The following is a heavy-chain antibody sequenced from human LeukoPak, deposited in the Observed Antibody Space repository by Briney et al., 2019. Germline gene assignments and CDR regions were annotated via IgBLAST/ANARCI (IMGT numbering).Heavy chain of an antibody. V-gene: IGHV3-48*01. CDR1: GFTFSSYS. Sequence: PGGSLRLSCAASGFTFSSYSMNWVRQAPGKGLECISYISESGSAIYYADSVKGRFTISRDNAKNSLSLQMNSLRAEDTAVYYCARDSGDGSGTYYPYGMDVWGQGTTVTVSS. J-gene: IGHJ6*02. D-gene: IGHD3-10*01. CDR3: ARDSGDGSGTYYPYGMDV. CDR2: ISESGSAI.